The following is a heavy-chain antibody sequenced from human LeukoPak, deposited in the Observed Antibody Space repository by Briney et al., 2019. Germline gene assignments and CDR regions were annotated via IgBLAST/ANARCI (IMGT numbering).Heavy chain of an antibody. Sequence: GGSLRLSCAASGFTFSSYNMNWVRQAPGKGLEWVSSITSGSSYIYYADSVKGRFTISRDNAKKSLYLQMNSLRAEDTAVYYCARDPYSGSYGNYYYYFMDVWGKGTTVTISS. V-gene: IGHV3-21*01. CDR1: GFTFSSYN. CDR2: ITSGSSYI. J-gene: IGHJ6*03. CDR3: ARDPYSGSYGNYYYYFMDV. D-gene: IGHD1-26*01.